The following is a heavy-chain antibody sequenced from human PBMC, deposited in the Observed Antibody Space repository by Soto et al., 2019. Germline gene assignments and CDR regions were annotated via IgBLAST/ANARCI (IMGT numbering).Heavy chain of an antibody. D-gene: IGHD6-19*01. Sequence: VQLVESGGGVVQPGRSLRLSCAASGFTFSDYAIHWVRQAPGKGLEWVAVVSHDGRNTHYADSVQGRFTISRDSSKNSVPLEMTSLRAEDTAVYFCEKGGRQWLVTCEFTFWGQGAVVPVSS. CDR3: EKGGRQWLVTCEFTF. V-gene: IGHV3-30*18. CDR1: GFTFSDYA. CDR2: VSHDGRNT. J-gene: IGHJ4*02.